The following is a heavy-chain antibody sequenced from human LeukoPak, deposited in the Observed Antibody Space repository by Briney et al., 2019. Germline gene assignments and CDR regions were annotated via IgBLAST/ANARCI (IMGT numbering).Heavy chain of an antibody. J-gene: IGHJ4*02. D-gene: IGHD2/OR15-2a*01. V-gene: IGHV4-4*07. Sequence: PSETLSLTCSVSGGSISSYYWTWIRQPAGKGLEWMGRIYPGGSTNYNPSLKSRLSMSVDTSKKQFSLRLISVSAADTAVYYCARVYGSTSDYLDYWGQGTLVTVSS. CDR3: ARVYGSTSDYLDY. CDR2: IYPGGST. CDR1: GGSISSYY.